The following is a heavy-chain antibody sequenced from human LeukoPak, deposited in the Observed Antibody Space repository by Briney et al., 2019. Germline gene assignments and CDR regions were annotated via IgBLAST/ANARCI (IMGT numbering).Heavy chain of an antibody. D-gene: IGHD6-13*01. CDR1: GFTFSSYA. J-gene: IGHJ5*02. Sequence: GGSLRLSCAASGFTFSSYAMTWVRQAPGKGLEWDSSISGSGYSTYYADSVKGRFTISRDNSKNTLYLQMNSLRGEDTAVYYCAKGVGIEGAGHFDPWGQGTVVTVSS. CDR3: AKGVGIEGAGHFDP. CDR2: ISGSGYST. V-gene: IGHV3-23*01.